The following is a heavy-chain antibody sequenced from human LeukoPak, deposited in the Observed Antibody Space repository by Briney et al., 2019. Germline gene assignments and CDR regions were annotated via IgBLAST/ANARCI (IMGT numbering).Heavy chain of an antibody. Sequence: SETLSLTCTVSGGSISSYYWSWIRQPAGKGLEWIGRIYTSGSTNYNPSLKSRVTISVDTSKNQFSLKLSSVTAADTAVYYCARESNYGSGSPIFDYWGQGTLVTVSS. CDR3: ARESNYGSGSPIFDY. CDR2: IYTSGST. CDR1: GGSISSYY. D-gene: IGHD3-10*01. J-gene: IGHJ4*02. V-gene: IGHV4-4*07.